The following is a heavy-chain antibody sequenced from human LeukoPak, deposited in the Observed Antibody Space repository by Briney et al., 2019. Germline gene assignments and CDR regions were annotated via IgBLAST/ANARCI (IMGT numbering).Heavy chain of an antibody. CDR3: AKEPRITIFGVAFDY. CDR1: GFTFSSYA. J-gene: IGHJ4*02. CDR2: ISGSGGST. Sequence: GRSLRLSCAASGFTFSSYAMHWVRQAPGKGLEWVSAISGSGGSTYYADSVKGRFTISRDNSKNTLYLQMNSLRAEDTAVYYCAKEPRITIFGVAFDYWGQGTLVTVSS. D-gene: IGHD3-3*01. V-gene: IGHV3-23*01.